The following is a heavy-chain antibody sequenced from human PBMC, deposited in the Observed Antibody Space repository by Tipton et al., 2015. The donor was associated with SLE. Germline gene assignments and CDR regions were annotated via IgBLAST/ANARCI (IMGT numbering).Heavy chain of an antibody. Sequence: SLRLSCAASGFAFSSYAMHWVRQAPGKGLEWVAVISYDGSNKYYADSVKGRFTISRDNSKNTLYLQMNSLRAEDTAVYYCARRGQSDYWGQGTLVTVSS. CDR3: ARRGQSDY. J-gene: IGHJ4*02. V-gene: IGHV3-30*04. D-gene: IGHD3-10*01. CDR2: ISYDGSNK. CDR1: GFAFSSYA.